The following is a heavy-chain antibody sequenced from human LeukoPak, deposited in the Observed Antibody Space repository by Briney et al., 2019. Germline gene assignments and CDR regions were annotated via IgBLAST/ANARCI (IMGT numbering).Heavy chain of an antibody. CDR3: ARRGDSYGRFDY. V-gene: IGHV5-51*01. Sequence: GESLKISCKGSGYSCTNYWIGWVRQMPGKGLEWIGIISPGDSDKRYSPSFQGQVTISADRSICTTYLQWSSPKASDTAMYYCARRGDSYGRFDYWGQGILVTVSS. J-gene: IGHJ4*02. CDR1: GYSCTNYW. D-gene: IGHD5-18*01. CDR2: ISPGDSDK.